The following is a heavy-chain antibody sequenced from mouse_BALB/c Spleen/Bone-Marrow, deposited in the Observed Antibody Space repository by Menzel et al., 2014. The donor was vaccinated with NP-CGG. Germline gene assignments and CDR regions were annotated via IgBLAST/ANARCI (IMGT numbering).Heavy chain of an antibody. Sequence: VHLVESGGDLVEPGGSLKLSCAASGFTFSSYGMSWGCQTPDKRPEWVATVGGGDSYTYYPDFVKGRFTISRDIAKNTLYLHMSSLKSEDTAMYYCAFITAIAYWGQGTLVTVSA. V-gene: IGHV5-6*01. D-gene: IGHD1-1*01. CDR2: VGGGDSYT. CDR3: AFITAIAY. CDR1: GFTFSSYG. J-gene: IGHJ3*01.